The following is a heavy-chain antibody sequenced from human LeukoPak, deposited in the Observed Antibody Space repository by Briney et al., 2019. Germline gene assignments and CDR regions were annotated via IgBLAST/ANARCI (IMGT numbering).Heavy chain of an antibody. V-gene: IGHV1-18*01. D-gene: IGHD3-10*01. CDR1: GYTFTSYG. CDR2: ISAYNGNT. J-gene: IGHJ6*02. Sequence: ASVKGSCKASGYTFTSYGISWGRQAPGQGLEWMGWISAYNGNTNYAQKLQGRVTMTTDTSTSTAYMELRSLRSDDTAVYYCARDLFGSGKGYYYGMDVWGQGTTVTVSS. CDR3: ARDLFGSGKGYYYGMDV.